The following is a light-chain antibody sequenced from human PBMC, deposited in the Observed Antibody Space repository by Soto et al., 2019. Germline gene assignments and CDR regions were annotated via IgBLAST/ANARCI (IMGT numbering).Light chain of an antibody. CDR2: DAS. CDR3: QQRSSWPPPT. Sequence: EIVLTQSPATLSLSRGERATLSCRASQSVNSYLAWYQQRPGQAPRLLIYDASNRATGIPARFSGSGSGTDFTLTISSLEPEDFAIYYCQQRSSWPPPTFGGGTRVDMK. V-gene: IGKV3-11*01. CDR1: QSVNSY. J-gene: IGKJ4*01.